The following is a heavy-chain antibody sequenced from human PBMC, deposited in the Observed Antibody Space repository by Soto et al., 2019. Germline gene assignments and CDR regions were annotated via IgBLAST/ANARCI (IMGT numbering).Heavy chain of an antibody. CDR3: ARGPSLYLLLRVVNYPDDYYYYGMDV. Sequence: PGGSLRLSCAASGFTFSSYAMHWVRQAPGKGLEWVAVISYDGSNKYYADSVKGRFTISRDNSKNTLYLKMNSLRAEDTAVYYCARGPSLYLLLRVVNYPDDYYYYGMDVWGQGTTVTVSS. J-gene: IGHJ6*02. V-gene: IGHV3-30-3*01. CDR1: GFTFSSYA. CDR2: ISYDGSNK. D-gene: IGHD1-7*01.